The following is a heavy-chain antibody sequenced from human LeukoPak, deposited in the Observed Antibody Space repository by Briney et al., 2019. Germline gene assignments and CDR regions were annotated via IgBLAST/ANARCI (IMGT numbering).Heavy chain of an antibody. D-gene: IGHD3-22*01. Sequence: GGSLRLSCAASEFPVSSNYMTWVRQAPGKGLEWVSVIYSGGSTYYADSVKGRFTISRDNSKNTLYLQMNSLRAEDTAVYYCARDSPHYYDSSGAPLGYFDYWGQGTLVTVSS. J-gene: IGHJ4*02. CDR3: ARDSPHYYDSSGAPLGYFDY. CDR2: IYSGGST. V-gene: IGHV3-66*01. CDR1: EFPVSSNY.